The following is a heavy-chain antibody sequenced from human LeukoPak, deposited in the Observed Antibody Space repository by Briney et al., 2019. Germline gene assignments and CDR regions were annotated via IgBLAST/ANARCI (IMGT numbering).Heavy chain of an antibody. Sequence: GASVKVSCKASGYTFTGYYMHWVRQAPGQGLEWMGWINPNSGGTNYAQKFQGWVTMTRDTSISTAYMELSRLRSDDTAVYYCARDLGGDRHSTNPDYWGQGTLVTVSS. J-gene: IGHJ4*02. CDR1: GYTFTGYY. D-gene: IGHD2-15*01. CDR2: INPNSGGT. V-gene: IGHV1-2*04. CDR3: ARDLGGDRHSTNPDY.